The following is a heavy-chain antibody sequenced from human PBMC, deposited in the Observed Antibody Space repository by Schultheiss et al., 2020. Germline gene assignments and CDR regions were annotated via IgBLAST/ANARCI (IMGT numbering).Heavy chain of an antibody. CDR1: GGSISSYY. J-gene: IGHJ6*02. Sequence: SETLSLTCTVSGGSISSYYWSWIRQPPGKGLEWIGYIYYSGSTNYNPSLKSRVTISVDTSKNQFSLKLSSVTAADTAVYYCARDRVVATIKDYYYYGMDVWGQGTTVNVSS. CDR2: IYYSGST. D-gene: IGHD5-12*01. CDR3: ARDRVVATIKDYYYYGMDV. V-gene: IGHV4-59*01.